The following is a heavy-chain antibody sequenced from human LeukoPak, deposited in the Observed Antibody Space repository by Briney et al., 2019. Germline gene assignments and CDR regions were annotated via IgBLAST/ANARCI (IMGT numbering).Heavy chain of an antibody. D-gene: IGHD3-16*01. J-gene: IGHJ5*02. V-gene: IGHV3-23*01. CDR2: ISGSGGSA. CDR3: AKEGAGAAVMITLS. Sequence: PGGSLRLSCTDSGFTFSTYAMRWVRQAPGKGLEWVAGISGSGGSACYPDSVKGRFTISRDNSKNTLYLQMNSLRVEDTAVYYCAKEGAGAAVMITLSWGQGTLVTVSS. CDR1: GFTFSTYA.